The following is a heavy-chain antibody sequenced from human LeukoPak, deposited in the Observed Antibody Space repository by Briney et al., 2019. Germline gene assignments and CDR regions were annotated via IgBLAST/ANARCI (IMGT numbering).Heavy chain of an antibody. CDR1: GVSITSYY. J-gene: IGHJ4*02. CDR2: VFYTGST. Sequence: SETLSLTCTVSGVSITSYYWSWIRQPPGKGLEWIGYVFYTGSTNYNSSLKSRVTISVDTSKNQFSLKQTSERAAKTLKNYCAGGTRGGALFDYWGQGTLVTVSS. D-gene: IGHD2-2*01. V-gene: IGHV4-59*01. CDR3: AGGTRGGALFDY.